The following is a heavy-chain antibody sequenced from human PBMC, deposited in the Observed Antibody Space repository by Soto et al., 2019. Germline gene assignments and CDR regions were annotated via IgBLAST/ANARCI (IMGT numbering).Heavy chain of an antibody. CDR1: GGSFSGYY. V-gene: IGHV4-34*01. J-gene: IGHJ5*02. CDR3: ARGGRIAAAGTVGWFDP. D-gene: IGHD6-13*01. CDR2: INHSGST. Sequence: QVQLQQWGAGLLKPSETLSLTCAVYGGSFSGYYWSWIRQPPGKGLEWIGEINHSGSTNYNPSLKSRATISVDTSKNQFSLKLSSVTAADTAVYYCARGGRIAAAGTVGWFDPWGQGTLVTVSS.